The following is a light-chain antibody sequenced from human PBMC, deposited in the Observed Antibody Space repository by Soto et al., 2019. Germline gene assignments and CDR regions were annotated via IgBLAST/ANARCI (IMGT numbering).Light chain of an antibody. CDR1: ESVKSW. Sequence: DIQMTQSPSTLSASIGDRVAITCRASESVKSWVAWYQQKAGKAPKFLIYKASTLESGVPSRFSGSGSGTEFTLTISSLQPDDFATYYCQQYNTYPWTFGQGTKVDI. J-gene: IGKJ1*01. V-gene: IGKV1-5*03. CDR2: KAS. CDR3: QQYNTYPWT.